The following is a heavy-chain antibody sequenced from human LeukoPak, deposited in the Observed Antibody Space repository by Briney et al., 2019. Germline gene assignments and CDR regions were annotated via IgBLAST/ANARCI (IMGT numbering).Heavy chain of an antibody. J-gene: IGHJ5*02. V-gene: IGHV4-59*08. CDR3: ARHGRYCSSTSCGRVVWFDP. CDR2: IYYSGST. CDR1: GGTINYYY. D-gene: IGHD2-2*01. Sequence: SETLSLTCTVSGGTINYYYWNWIRQPPGKGLEWIGYIYYSGSTNYNPCLKSRDTISIDTSKNQFSLNLSSVTAADTAVYYCARHGRYCSSTSCGRVVWFDPWGQGTLVTVSS.